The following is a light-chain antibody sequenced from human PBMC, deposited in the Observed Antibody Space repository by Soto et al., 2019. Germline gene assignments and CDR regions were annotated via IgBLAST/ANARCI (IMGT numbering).Light chain of an antibody. CDR3: AAWDDSLNGYV. J-gene: IGLJ1*01. CDR2: SNN. CDR1: SSNIGSNT. V-gene: IGLV1-44*01. Sequence: QSVLTQPPSTSVTPGQRVTISCSGSSSNIGSNTVNWYQHLPGTAPKLLIYSNNQRPSGVPDRFSGSKSGTSASLAVSGLLSEDEADYYCAAWDDSLNGYVFGTGTKLTVL.